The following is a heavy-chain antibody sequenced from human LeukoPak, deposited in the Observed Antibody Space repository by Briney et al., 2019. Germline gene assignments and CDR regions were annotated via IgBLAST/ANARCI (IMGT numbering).Heavy chain of an antibody. Sequence: GGSLRLSCAASGFTFSSYGMHWVRQAPGKGLEWVAVIWYDGSNKYYADSVKGRFTISRDNSKNTLHLQMNSLRAEDTAVYYCAKIRGIAAAGGAFDIWGQGTMVTVSS. CDR2: IWYDGSNK. J-gene: IGHJ3*02. D-gene: IGHD6-13*01. CDR1: GFTFSSYG. V-gene: IGHV3-33*06. CDR3: AKIRGIAAAGGAFDI.